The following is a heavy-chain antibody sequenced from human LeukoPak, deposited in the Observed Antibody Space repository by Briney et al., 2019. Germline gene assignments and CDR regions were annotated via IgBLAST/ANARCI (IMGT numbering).Heavy chain of an antibody. V-gene: IGHV4-59*08. CDR3: VAYGGFRAFDV. CDR1: GGSISSYY. Sequence: PSETLSLTCTVSGGSISSYYWSWIRQPPGKGLEWIGYIYYSGSTNYNPSLKSRLTISVDTSKNQFSLKLSSVTAADTAVYYCVAYGGFRAFDVWGQGTMVTASS. J-gene: IGHJ3*01. CDR2: IYYSGST. D-gene: IGHD4-17*01.